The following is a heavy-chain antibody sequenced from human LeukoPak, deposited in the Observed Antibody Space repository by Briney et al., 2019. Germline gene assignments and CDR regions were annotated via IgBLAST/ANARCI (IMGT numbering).Heavy chain of an antibody. V-gene: IGHV3-7*03. J-gene: IGHJ5*02. D-gene: IGHD2-15*01. CDR2: IKQDGSEK. CDR3: ARELPVVVVAATRNWFDP. Sequence: SGGSLRLSCAASGFTFSSYAMSWVRQAPGKGLEWVANIKQDGSEKYYVDSVKGRFTISRDNAKNSLYLQMNSLRAEDTAVYYCARELPVVVVAATRNWFDPWGQGTLVTVSS. CDR1: GFTFSSYA.